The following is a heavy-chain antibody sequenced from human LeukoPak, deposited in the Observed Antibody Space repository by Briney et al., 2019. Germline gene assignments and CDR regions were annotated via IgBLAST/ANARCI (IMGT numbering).Heavy chain of an antibody. J-gene: IGHJ6*02. CDR2: INPNSGGT. D-gene: IGHD2-15*01. CDR3: ARDAGVGYCSGGSCRSYYYGMDV. CDR1: GYTFTAYH. V-gene: IGHV1-2*02. Sequence: ASVKVSCKASGYTFTAYHIHWVRQAPGQGLEWMGWINPNSGGTNYAQKFQGRVTMTRDTSISTAYMELSRLRSDDTAVYYCARDAGVGYCSGGSCRSYYYGMDVWGQGTTVTVSS.